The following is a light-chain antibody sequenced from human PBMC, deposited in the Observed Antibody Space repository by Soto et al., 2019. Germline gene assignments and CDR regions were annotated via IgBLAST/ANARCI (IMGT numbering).Light chain of an antibody. J-gene: IGKJ1*01. CDR1: QSVGSN. CDR2: GAS. Sequence: EIVLTHSPAPVSVTPGEKATLSCRATQSVGSNLAWYQQKPGQAPRLLIYGASTRATGIPARFSGSGSGTEFTLTISSLQSEDFAVYYCHQYNNWPRTFGQGAKVDIK. V-gene: IGKV3-15*01. CDR3: HQYNNWPRT.